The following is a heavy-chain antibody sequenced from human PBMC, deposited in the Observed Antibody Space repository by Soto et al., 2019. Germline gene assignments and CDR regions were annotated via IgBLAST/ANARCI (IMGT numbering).Heavy chain of an antibody. CDR1: GGSISSYY. D-gene: IGHD3-10*01. Sequence: PSETLSLTCTVSGGSISSYYWSWIRQPPGKGLEWIGYIYYSGSTNYNPPLKSRVTISVDTSKNQFSLKLSSVTAADTAVYYCASGPFNRGGAGWFDPWGQGTLVTVSS. V-gene: IGHV4-59*01. J-gene: IGHJ5*02. CDR2: IYYSGST. CDR3: ASGPFNRGGAGWFDP.